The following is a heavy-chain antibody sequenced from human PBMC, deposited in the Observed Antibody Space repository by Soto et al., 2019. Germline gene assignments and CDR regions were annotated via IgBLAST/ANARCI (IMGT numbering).Heavy chain of an antibody. J-gene: IGHJ6*03. D-gene: IGHD2-21*01. Sequence: QVQLVQSGAEVKKPGASVKVSCKASGYTFTSYDINWVRQATGQGLEWMGWMNLNSGNTGYAQKFQGRGTMTRNTSISTTYMELSSLRSEDTAVYYCARGHSTSIRIHYMDVWGKGTTVTVSS. CDR1: GYTFTSYD. CDR3: ARGHSTSIRIHYMDV. V-gene: IGHV1-8*01. CDR2: MNLNSGNT.